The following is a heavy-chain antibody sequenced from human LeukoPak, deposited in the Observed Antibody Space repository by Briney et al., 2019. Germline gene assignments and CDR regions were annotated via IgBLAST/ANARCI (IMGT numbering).Heavy chain of an antibody. V-gene: IGHV4-59*12. J-gene: IGHJ4*02. CDR1: GGSISSYY. Sequence: PSETLSLTCTVSGGSISSYYWSWIRQPPGKGLEWIGYLYYSGSTNYNPSLKSRVTISVDTSKNQFSLKLSSVTAADTAVYYCGSGSYFFGFIWGQGTLVTVSS. CDR3: GSGSYFFGFI. CDR2: LYYSGST. D-gene: IGHD3-10*01.